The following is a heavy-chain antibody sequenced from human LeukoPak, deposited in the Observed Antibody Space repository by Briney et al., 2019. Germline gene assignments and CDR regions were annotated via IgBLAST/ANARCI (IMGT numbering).Heavy chain of an antibody. CDR1: GYTFTSYG. Sequence: ASVKVSCKASGYTFTSYGISWVRQAPGQRLEWMGWISAYNGNTNYAQKLQGRVTMTTDTSTSTAYMELRSLRSDDTAVCYCARCAVAGTLMFSGDYWGQGTLVTVSS. V-gene: IGHV1-18*01. CDR3: ARCAVAGTLMFSGDY. CDR2: ISAYNGNT. D-gene: IGHD6-19*01. J-gene: IGHJ4*02.